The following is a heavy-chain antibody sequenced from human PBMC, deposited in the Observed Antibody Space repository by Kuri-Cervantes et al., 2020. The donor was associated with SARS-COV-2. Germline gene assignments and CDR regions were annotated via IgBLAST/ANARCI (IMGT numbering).Heavy chain of an antibody. J-gene: IGHJ6*03. V-gene: IGHV1-3*01. CDR1: GYTFTSYA. Sequence: ASVKVSCKASGYTFTSYAMHWVRQAPGQRLEWMGWINAGNGNTKYSQKFQGRVTITRDTSASTAYMELSSLRSEDTAVYYCARGSRKSYYYYYMDVRGKGTTVTVSS. D-gene: IGHD3-10*01. CDR3: ARGSRKSYYYYYMDV. CDR2: INAGNGNT.